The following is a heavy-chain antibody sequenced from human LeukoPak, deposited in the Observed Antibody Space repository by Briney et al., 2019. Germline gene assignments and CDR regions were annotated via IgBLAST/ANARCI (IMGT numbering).Heavy chain of an antibody. D-gene: IGHD6-25*01. CDR3: ARENLAAAADY. J-gene: IGHJ4*02. CDR2: IRGDGSMT. CDR1: EFTFSAYW. V-gene: IGHV3-74*01. Sequence: GGSLRLSCAASEFTFSAYWMHWVRQAPGKGLVWVSRIRGDGSMTNHADSVKGRFTISRDNAKNTLYLQMNSLRLEDTAVYYCARENLAAAADYWGQGTVVTVSS.